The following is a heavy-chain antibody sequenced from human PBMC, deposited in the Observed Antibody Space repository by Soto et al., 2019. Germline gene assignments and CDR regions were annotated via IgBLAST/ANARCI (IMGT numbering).Heavy chain of an antibody. J-gene: IGHJ5*02. CDR3: ARGANYYDSSGSSWFDP. D-gene: IGHD3-22*01. V-gene: IGHV4-30-2*01. CDR1: GGSINSGGYS. Sequence: SETLSLTCTVSGGSINSGGYSWTWIRQPPGKGLEWIGFIYHTGTTYYNPSLKSRVTISVDRSKNQFSLKLNSVTAADTVVYYCARGANYYDSSGSSWFDPWGQGALVTVSS. CDR2: IYHTGTT.